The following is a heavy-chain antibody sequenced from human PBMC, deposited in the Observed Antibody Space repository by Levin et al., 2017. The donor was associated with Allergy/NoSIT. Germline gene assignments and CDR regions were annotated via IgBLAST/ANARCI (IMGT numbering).Heavy chain of an antibody. V-gene: IGHV4-34*01. CDR2: INHSGST. Sequence: SETLSLTCAVYGGSFSGYYWSWIRQPPGKGLEWIGEINHSGSTNYNPSLKSRVTISVDTSKNQFSLKLSSVTAADTAVYYCARGWGYNWNGFWFDPWGQGTLVTVSS. D-gene: IGHD1-1*01. J-gene: IGHJ5*02. CDR3: ARGWGYNWNGFWFDP. CDR1: GGSFSGYY.